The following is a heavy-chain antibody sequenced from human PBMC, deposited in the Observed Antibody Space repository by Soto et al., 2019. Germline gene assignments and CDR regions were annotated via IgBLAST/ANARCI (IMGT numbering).Heavy chain of an antibody. D-gene: IGHD6-6*01. CDR3: AAVNRLAHPLFDI. Sequence: QMQLVQSGPEVKKPGTSVKVSCKASGFTFTSSAVQWVRQARGQRREWIGWIVVGSGNTNYAQKFQERVTITRDMSTSTDYMELSSLRSEDTAVYYWAAVNRLAHPLFDIWGQGTMVTVSS. CDR2: IVVGSGNT. V-gene: IGHV1-58*01. J-gene: IGHJ3*02. CDR1: GFTFTSSA.